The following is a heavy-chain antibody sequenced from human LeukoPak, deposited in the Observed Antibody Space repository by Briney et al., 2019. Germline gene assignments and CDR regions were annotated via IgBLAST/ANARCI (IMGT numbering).Heavy chain of an antibody. CDR1: GGTFNNYT. J-gene: IGHJ5*02. CDR3: ARTYCGGDCYSSRGWFDP. Sequence: ASVKVSCKASGGTFNNYTISWVRQAPGHGLEWMGGIIPIFATANYAQRFQGKVTITADKSTNTAYMELSSLRSEDTAVYYCARTYCGGDCYSSRGWFDPWGQGTLVTVSS. CDR2: IIPIFATA. D-gene: IGHD2-21*02. V-gene: IGHV1-69*06.